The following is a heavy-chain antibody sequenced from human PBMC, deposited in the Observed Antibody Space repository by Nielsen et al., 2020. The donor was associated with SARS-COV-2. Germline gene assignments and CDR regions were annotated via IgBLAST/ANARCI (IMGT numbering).Heavy chain of an antibody. V-gene: IGHV3-30*18. Sequence: WIRQPPGKGLEWVAVISYDGSNEYYADSVKGRFTISRDNSKNTLYLQMNSLRAEDTAVYYCAKALSSSWYDYYYYGMDVWGQGTTVTVSS. CDR3: AKALSSSWYDYYYYGMDV. J-gene: IGHJ6*02. D-gene: IGHD6-13*01. CDR2: ISYDGSNE.